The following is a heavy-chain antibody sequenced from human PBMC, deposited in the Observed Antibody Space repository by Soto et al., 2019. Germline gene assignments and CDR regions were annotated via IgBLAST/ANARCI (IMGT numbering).Heavy chain of an antibody. CDR2: ISYDGSNK. J-gene: IGHJ4*02. CDR3: ARAPNQYSGYDYYFDY. Sequence: GGSLRLSCAASGFTFSSYAMHWVRQAPGKGLEWVAVISYDGSNKYYADSVKGRFTISRDNSKNTLYLQMNSLRAEDTAVYYCARAPNQYSGYDYYFDYWGQGTLVTVSS. V-gene: IGHV3-30-3*01. D-gene: IGHD5-12*01. CDR1: GFTFSSYA.